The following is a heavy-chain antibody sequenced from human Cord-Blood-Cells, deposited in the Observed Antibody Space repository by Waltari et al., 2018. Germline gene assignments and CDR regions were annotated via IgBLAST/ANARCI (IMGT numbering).Heavy chain of an antibody. V-gene: IGHV1-69*18. D-gene: IGHD1-26*01. CDR3: ARAGWSGSYYFDY. CDR2: IIPNFGTA. Sequence: QVQLVPSGAEVTKPRCPVWVSCKAFVGIFTTSASSWARLAPGQGLEWMGRIIPNFGTANYAHKFQGRVTITAVESTSTAYMELSSLRSEDTAVYYCARAGWSGSYYFDYWGQGTLVTVSS. J-gene: IGHJ4*02. CDR1: VGIFTTSA.